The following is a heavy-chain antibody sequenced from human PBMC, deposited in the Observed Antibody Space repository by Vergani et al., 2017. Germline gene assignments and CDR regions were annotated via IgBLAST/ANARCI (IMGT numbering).Heavy chain of an antibody. CDR1: GFDFSSYI. J-gene: IGHJ6*03. CDR3: ARDGWELLDYFYYMDV. CDR2: VSTGTKSQ. D-gene: IGHD1-26*01. V-gene: IGHV3-21*05. Sequence: EVQLVESGGGLVKPGGSLRLSCAASGFDFSSYIMNWVRQAPGKGLEWVSFVSTGTKSQSYAESVKGRFTISRDSAKNSLYLQMDSLRAEDTAVYYCARDGWELLDYFYYMDVWGKGTTVTVSS.